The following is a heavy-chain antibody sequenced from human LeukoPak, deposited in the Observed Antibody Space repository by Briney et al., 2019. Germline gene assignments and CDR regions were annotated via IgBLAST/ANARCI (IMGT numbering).Heavy chain of an antibody. J-gene: IGHJ4*02. CDR1: GGTFSSYA. CDR3: ARELGIVGGTYCFDY. CDR2: IIPIFGIA. V-gene: IGHV1-69*04. D-gene: IGHD2-15*01. Sequence: SVKVSCKASGGTFSSYAISWVRQAPGQGLEWMGRIIPIFGIANYAQKFQGRVTITADKSTSTAYMELSSLRSEDTAVYYCARELGIVGGTYCFDYWGQGTLVTVSS.